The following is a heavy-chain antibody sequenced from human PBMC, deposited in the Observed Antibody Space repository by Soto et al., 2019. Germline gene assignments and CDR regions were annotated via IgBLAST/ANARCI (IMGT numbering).Heavy chain of an antibody. CDR3: ARARGVDY. D-gene: IGHD3-16*01. CDR2: IKADGSEK. V-gene: IGHV3-7*03. CDR1: GFAFSNHW. J-gene: IGHJ4*02. Sequence: GGSLRLSCVGSGFAFSNHWMNWVRHAPGQGLEWVANIKADGSEKYYVDSVKGRFTISRDNAKNSVYLQMNSLRAEDTAVYYCARARGVDYWGQGTQVTVSS.